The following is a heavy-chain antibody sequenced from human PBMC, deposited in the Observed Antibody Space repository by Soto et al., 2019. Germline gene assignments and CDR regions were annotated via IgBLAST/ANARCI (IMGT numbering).Heavy chain of an antibody. Sequence: HPGGSLRLSCAASGFTFNNYGMAWVRQAPGKGLEWVSGISWSGGRTEYAGSVKGRFTISRDNSKNTLYLQMNSLRADDTAVYYCAKDIDCSGHSCYYGDYVGAYFFDSWGQGTQVTVSS. CDR2: ISWSGGRT. CDR1: GFTFNNYG. V-gene: IGHV3-23*01. CDR3: AKDIDCSGHSCYYGDYVGAYFFDS. D-gene: IGHD4-17*01. J-gene: IGHJ4*02.